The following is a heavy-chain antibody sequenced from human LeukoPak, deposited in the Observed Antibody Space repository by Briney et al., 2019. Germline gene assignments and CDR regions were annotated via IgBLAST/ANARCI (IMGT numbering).Heavy chain of an antibody. V-gene: IGHV3-23*01. CDR2: ISGSGGST. CDR1: GFTFSSYA. J-gene: IGHJ4*02. Sequence: GGSLRLSCAASGFTFSSYAMSWVRQAPGKGLEWVSAISGSGGSTYYADSVKGRFTISRDNSKNTLYLQMNSLRAEDTAVYYCAKGAGSGSNYLPTFFDYWGQGTLVTVSS. CDR3: AKGAGSGSNYLPTFFDY. D-gene: IGHD3-10*01.